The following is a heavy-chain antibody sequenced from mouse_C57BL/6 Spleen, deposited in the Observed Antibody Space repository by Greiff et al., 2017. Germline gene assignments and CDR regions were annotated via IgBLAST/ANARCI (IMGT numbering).Heavy chain of an antibody. V-gene: IGHV1-26*01. CDR2: INPNNGGT. CDR3: ARGTDQALAY. D-gene: IGHD3-2*02. J-gene: IGHJ3*01. CDR1: GYTFTDYY. Sequence: EVQLQQSGPELVKPGASVKISCKASGYTFTDYYMNWVKQSHGKSLEWIADINPNNGGTSYNQKFKGKATLTVDKSASTYYMELSSLTSEDSAVYYCARGTDQALAYWGQGTLVTVSA.